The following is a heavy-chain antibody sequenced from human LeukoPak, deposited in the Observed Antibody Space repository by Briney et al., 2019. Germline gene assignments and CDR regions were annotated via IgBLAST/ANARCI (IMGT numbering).Heavy chain of an antibody. J-gene: IGHJ3*02. CDR3: ARRVTITMLVAPGAFDI. CDR2: MYYSGGT. V-gene: IGHV4-39*07. Sequence: SETLSLTCTVSGGSISSSNHYWGWIRQPPGKGLEWMGSMYYSGGTYSNPSLKSRVSMSVDTPKDQFSLKLSSVTAADTAVYYCARRVTITMLVAPGAFDIWGQGIMVIVSS. D-gene: IGHD3-22*01. CDR1: GGSISSSNHY.